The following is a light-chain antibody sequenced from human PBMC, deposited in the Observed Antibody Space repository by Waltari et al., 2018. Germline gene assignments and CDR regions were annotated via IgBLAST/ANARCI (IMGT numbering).Light chain of an antibody. CDR1: QRVSRN. V-gene: IGKV3-20*01. Sequence: EIVLTQSPGTLSLPPGERATHSCRASQRVSRNLAWYQQKPGQAPRLLIFGASNRATGIPDRFSGSGSGTDFSLIITRLEPEDSAMYYCQHYVRLPATFGQGTKVEIK. J-gene: IGKJ1*01. CDR2: GAS. CDR3: QHYVRLPAT.